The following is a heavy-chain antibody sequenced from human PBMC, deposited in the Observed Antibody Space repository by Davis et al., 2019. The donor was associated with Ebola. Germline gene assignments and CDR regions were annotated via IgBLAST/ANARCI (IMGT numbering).Heavy chain of an antibody. CDR3: ARDPTWIQLWSNLPYYYYYMDV. V-gene: IGHV1-18*01. CDR2: ISAYNGNT. CDR1: GYTFTSYG. Sequence: ASVKVSCKASGYTFTSYGISWVRQAPGQGLEWMGWISAYNGNTNYAQKLQGRVTMTTDTSTSTAYMELRSLRSDDTAVYYCARDPTWIQLWSNLPYYYYYMDVWGKGTTVTVSS. J-gene: IGHJ6*03. D-gene: IGHD5-18*01.